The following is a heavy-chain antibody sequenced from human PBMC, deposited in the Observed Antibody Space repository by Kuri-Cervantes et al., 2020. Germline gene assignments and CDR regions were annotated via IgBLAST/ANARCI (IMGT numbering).Heavy chain of an antibody. CDR3: ATSVQWLAPFDY. V-gene: IGHV4-61*02. J-gene: IGHJ4*02. CDR2: IYTSGST. CDR1: GGSISSGSYY. Sequence: LRLSCTVSGGSISSGSYYWSWIRQPAGKGLEWIGRIYTSGSTNYNPSLKSRVTISVDTSKNQFSLRLNSVTATDTAVYYCATSVQWLAPFDYWGQGTLVTVSS. D-gene: IGHD6-19*01.